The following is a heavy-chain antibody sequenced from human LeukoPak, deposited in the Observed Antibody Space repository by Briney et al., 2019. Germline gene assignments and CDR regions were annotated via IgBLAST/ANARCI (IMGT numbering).Heavy chain of an antibody. CDR3: ARGPGYSSSWYRHNWFDP. Sequence: SETLSLTCTVSGGSISSYYWSWIRQPPGKGLEWIGYIYYSGSTNYNPSLKGRVTISVDTSKNQFSLKLSSVTAADTAVYYCARGPGYSSSWYRHNWFDPWGQGTLVTVSS. J-gene: IGHJ5*02. CDR1: GGSISSYY. D-gene: IGHD6-13*01. V-gene: IGHV4-59*12. CDR2: IYYSGST.